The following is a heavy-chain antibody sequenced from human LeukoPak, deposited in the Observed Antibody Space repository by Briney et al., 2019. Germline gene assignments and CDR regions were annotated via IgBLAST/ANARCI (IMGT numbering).Heavy chain of an antibody. J-gene: IGHJ4*02. Sequence: ASVKVSCKASGYTFTSYGISWVRQAPGQGLEWMGWISAYNGNTNYAQKLQGRVTMTTDTSTSTAYMELRSLRSDDTAVYYCARAGFGELLSLHFDYWGQGTLVTVSS. D-gene: IGHD3-10*01. CDR3: ARAGFGELLSLHFDY. CDR1: GYTFTSYG. CDR2: ISAYNGNT. V-gene: IGHV1-18*01.